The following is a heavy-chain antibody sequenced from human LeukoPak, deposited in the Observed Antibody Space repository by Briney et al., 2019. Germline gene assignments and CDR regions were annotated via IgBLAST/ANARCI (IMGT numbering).Heavy chain of an antibody. D-gene: IGHD5-24*01. CDR1: GGSISGGSYS. Sequence: PSQTLSLTCTVSGGSISGGSYSWNWIRQPAGKGLEWIGRIYTTGSTNYNPSLKSRVTLSVDTSKNQFSLKLSSVTAADTAVYYCARGGWLQFLDYWGRGTLVTVSS. V-gene: IGHV4-61*02. CDR3: ARGGWLQFLDY. CDR2: IYTTGST. J-gene: IGHJ4*02.